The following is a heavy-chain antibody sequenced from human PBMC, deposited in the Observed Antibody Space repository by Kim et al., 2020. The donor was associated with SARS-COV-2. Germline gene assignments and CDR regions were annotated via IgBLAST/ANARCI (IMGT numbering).Heavy chain of an antibody. CDR2: ISFDGSNK. V-gene: IGHV3-30*18. D-gene: IGHD5-18*01. CDR1: GFTFSTYA. Sequence: GGSLRLSCAASGFTFSTYAMHWVRQAPGKGLEWVAVISFDGSNKYYADSVRGRFTLSRDNSKNTLYLQINSLGAEDTAVYYCAKAAGGRWLQHFDHWGQGTLVTVSS. CDR3: AKAAGGRWLQHFDH. J-gene: IGHJ4*02.